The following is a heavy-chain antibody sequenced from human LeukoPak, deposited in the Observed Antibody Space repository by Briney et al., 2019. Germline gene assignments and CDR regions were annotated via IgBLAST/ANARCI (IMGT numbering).Heavy chain of an antibody. J-gene: IGHJ3*02. CDR1: GFTFDDYA. D-gene: IGHD1-14*01. CDR2: ISWNSGSI. CDR3: AKVEFVGTYFTGAFDI. V-gene: IGHV3-9*03. Sequence: GRSLRLSCAASGFTFDDYAMHWVRQAPGKGLEWVSGISWNSGSIGYADSVKGRFTISRDNAKNSLYLQMNSLRAEDMALYYCAKVEFVGTYFTGAFDIWGQGTMVTVSS.